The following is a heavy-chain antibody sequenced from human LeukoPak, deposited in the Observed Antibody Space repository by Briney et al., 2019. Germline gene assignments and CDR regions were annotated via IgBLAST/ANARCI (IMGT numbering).Heavy chain of an antibody. Sequence: SETPSLTCTVSGGSISSGSYYWSWIRQPAGKGLEWIGRIYTSGSTNYNPSLKSRVTISVDTSKNQFSLKLSSVTAADTAVYYCAGQQLVFYYYYYMDVWGKGTTVTVSS. CDR1: GGSISSGSYY. V-gene: IGHV4-61*02. CDR3: AGQQLVFYYYYYMDV. D-gene: IGHD6-13*01. CDR2: IYTSGST. J-gene: IGHJ6*03.